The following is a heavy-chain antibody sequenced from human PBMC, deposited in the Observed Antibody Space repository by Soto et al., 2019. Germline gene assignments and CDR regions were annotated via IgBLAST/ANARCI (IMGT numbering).Heavy chain of an antibody. Sequence: SETLSLTCAVYGGSFSGYYWSWIRQPPGKGLEWIGEINHSGSTNYNPSLKSRVTISVDTSKNQFSLKLSSVTAADTAVYYCARGWEYCSGGSCYSWVYYYYGMDVWGQGTTVTVSS. CDR2: INHSGST. D-gene: IGHD2-15*01. J-gene: IGHJ6*02. CDR3: ARGWEYCSGGSCYSWVYYYYGMDV. CDR1: GGSFSGYY. V-gene: IGHV4-34*01.